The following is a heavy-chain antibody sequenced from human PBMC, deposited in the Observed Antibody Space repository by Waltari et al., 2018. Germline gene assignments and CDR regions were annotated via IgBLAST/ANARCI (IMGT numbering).Heavy chain of an antibody. D-gene: IGHD3-10*01. Sequence: QMQLQESGPGLVKPSETLSLTCTVSGGSLSTYYWTWIRQPAGKGLEWIGRIYTSERTSYNPSLYNPSLKGRVTMSVDTSKNQFSLRLSSVTAADTAFYYCARGLYFGSTDAFDIWGQGTMVTVSS. CDR2: IYTSERT. CDR1: GGSLSTYY. CDR3: ARGLYFGSTDAFDI. J-gene: IGHJ3*02. V-gene: IGHV4-4*07.